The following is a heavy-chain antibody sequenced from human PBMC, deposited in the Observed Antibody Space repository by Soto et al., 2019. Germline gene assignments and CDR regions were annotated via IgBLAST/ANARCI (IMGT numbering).Heavy chain of an antibody. D-gene: IGHD2-2*01. CDR1: GFTFSSYA. CDR3: AKDKSIVVVPAARMTPPPAKWYGMDV. CDR2: ISGSGGST. J-gene: IGHJ6*02. Sequence: GGSLRLSCAASGFTFSSYAMSWVRQAPGKGLEWVSAISGSGGSTYYADSVKGRFTISRDNSKNTLYLQMNSLSAEDTAVYYCAKDKSIVVVPAARMTPPPAKWYGMDVWGQGTTVTVSS. V-gene: IGHV3-23*01.